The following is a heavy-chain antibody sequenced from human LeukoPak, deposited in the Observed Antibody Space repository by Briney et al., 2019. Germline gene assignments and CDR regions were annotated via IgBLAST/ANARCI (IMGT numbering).Heavy chain of an antibody. V-gene: IGHV6-1*01. D-gene: IGHD4-23*01. J-gene: IGHJ5*02. CDR2: TYYRSKWYN. CDR1: GDSLSSNSAA. CDR3: ASVQGSEVTRTPLNWFDP. Sequence: SRTLSLTCAISGDSLSSNSAAWHWLRQSPSRGLEWGGSTYYRSKWYNDYAVPVKSQITINPNTSQNEFSLQLTSVTRQGTAVYSCASVQGSEVTRTPLNWFDPWGQGTLVTVSS.